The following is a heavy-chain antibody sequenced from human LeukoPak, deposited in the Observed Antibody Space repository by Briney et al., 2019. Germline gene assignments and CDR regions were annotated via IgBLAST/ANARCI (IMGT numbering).Heavy chain of an antibody. CDR2: IIPIFGTA. CDR1: GGTFSSYA. J-gene: IGHJ6*02. CDR3: ARGSSGDQLVPYYYYGMDV. V-gene: IGHV1-69*13. D-gene: IGHD6-6*01. Sequence: ASVKVSCKASGGTFSSYAISWVRQAPGQGLEWMGGIIPIFGTANYAQKFQGRVTITADESTSTAYMELSSLRSEDTAVYYCARGSSGDQLVPYYYYGMDVWGQGTTVTVSS.